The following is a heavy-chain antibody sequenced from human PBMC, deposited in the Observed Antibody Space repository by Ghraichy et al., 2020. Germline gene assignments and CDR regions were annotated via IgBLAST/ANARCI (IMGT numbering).Heavy chain of an antibody. CDR1: GDSISRNFDY. V-gene: IGHV4-39*01. CDR3: ARHLPRGDYFDY. J-gene: IGHJ4*02. CDR2: IFYSGGT. D-gene: IGHD3-10*01. Sequence: SETLSLTCKVSGDSISRNFDYGGWIRQSPGKGLEWIGSIFYSGGTNYNPSLKGRVTVSLDKSKNQLSLKLTSVTAADTAVYYCARHLPRGDYFDYWGQGTPVTVSS.